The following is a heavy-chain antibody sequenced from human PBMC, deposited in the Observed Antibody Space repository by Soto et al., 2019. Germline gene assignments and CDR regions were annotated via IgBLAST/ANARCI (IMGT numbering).Heavy chain of an antibody. CDR2: ISAYNGNT. D-gene: IGHD2-21*02. Sequence: GXSVKVSCKASGYTFTSYGISWVRQAPGQGLEWMGWISAYNGNTNYAQKLQGRVTMTTDTSTSTAYMELRSLRSDDTAVYYCAREGAYCGGDCYPLPFDYWGQGTLVTVSS. CDR3: AREGAYCGGDCYPLPFDY. J-gene: IGHJ4*02. V-gene: IGHV1-18*01. CDR1: GYTFTSYG.